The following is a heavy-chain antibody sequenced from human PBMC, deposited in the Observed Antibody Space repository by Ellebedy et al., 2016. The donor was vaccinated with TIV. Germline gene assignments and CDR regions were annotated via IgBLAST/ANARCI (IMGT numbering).Heavy chain of an antibody. CDR2: MNPNSGNT. CDR1: GYTFTSYD. CDR3: AKGLGVATIRAGMDV. Sequence: AASVKVSCKASGYTFTSYDINWVRQATGQGLEWVGWMNPNSGNTGYAQKFRGRVTMTRNTSISTAYMELSSLRSEDTAVYYCAKGLGVATIRAGMDVWGQGTTVTVSS. V-gene: IGHV1-8*01. D-gene: IGHD5-12*01. J-gene: IGHJ6*02.